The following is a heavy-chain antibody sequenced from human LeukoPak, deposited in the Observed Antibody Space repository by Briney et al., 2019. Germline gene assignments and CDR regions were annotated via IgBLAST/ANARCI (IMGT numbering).Heavy chain of an antibody. CDR3: TRTSASTAIDY. Sequence: SETLSLTCTVSGGSINNYYWSWIRQSPGKRLEWIGYIYYSGSPNYNPSLKSRVTMSLDTSRNQFSLKLTSVTAADTAVYYCTRTSASTAIDYWGPGTLVTVSS. D-gene: IGHD4-17*01. CDR1: GGSINNYY. J-gene: IGHJ4*02. CDR2: IYYSGSP. V-gene: IGHV4-59*01.